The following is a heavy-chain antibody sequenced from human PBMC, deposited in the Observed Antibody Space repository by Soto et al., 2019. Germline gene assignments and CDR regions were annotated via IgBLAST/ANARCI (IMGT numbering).Heavy chain of an antibody. V-gene: IGHV4-59*01. J-gene: IGHJ6*02. D-gene: IGHD3-3*01. Sequence: SETLSLTCTVSGGSISSYYWSWIRQPPGKGLEWIGYIYYSGSTNYNPSLKSRVAISVDTSKNQFSLKLSSVTAADTAVYYCARSSYDFWSGYYFSNGMDVWGQGTTVTVSS. CDR1: GGSISSYY. CDR3: ARSSYDFWSGYYFSNGMDV. CDR2: IYYSGST.